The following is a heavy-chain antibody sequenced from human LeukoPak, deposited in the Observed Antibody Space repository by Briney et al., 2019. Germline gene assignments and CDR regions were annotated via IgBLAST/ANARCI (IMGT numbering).Heavy chain of an antibody. J-gene: IGHJ4*02. CDR1: GFTVSSNY. CDR2: IYSGGST. V-gene: IGHV3-66*02. Sequence: GGSLRLSCAASGFTVSSNYMSWVRQAPGKGLEWVSVIYSGGSTYYADSVKGRFTTSRDNSKNTLYLQMNSLRAEDTAVYYCARGGISSSPFKVLYYFDYWGQGTLVTVSS. CDR3: ARGGISSSPFKVLYYFDY. D-gene: IGHD6-6*01.